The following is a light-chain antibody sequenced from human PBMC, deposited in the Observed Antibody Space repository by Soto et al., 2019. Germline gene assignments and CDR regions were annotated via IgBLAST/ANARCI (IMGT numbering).Light chain of an antibody. CDR1: SSDVGGYNY. J-gene: IGLJ2*01. CDR3: SSYTSSSTIL. CDR2: GVT. V-gene: IGLV2-14*01. Sequence: QSVLTQPASVSGPPGQSITISCTGTSSDVGGYNYVSWYQQQPGKAPKLIIHGVTNRPSGVSNRFSASKFGNTASLTISGLQAEDEADYYCSSYTSSSTILFGGGTKVTVL.